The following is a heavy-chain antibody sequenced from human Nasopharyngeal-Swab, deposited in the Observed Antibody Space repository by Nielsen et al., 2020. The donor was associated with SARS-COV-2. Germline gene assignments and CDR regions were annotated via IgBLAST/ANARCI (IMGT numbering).Heavy chain of an antibody. Sequence: WIRQPPGKGLEWIGEINHSGSTNYNPSLKSRVTISVDTSKNQFSLKLSSVTAADTAVYYCARGVLGYCSSTSCYAGPSYCYYYMDVWGKGTTVTVSS. J-gene: IGHJ6*03. D-gene: IGHD2-2*01. CDR3: ARGVLGYCSSTSCYAGPSYCYYYMDV. CDR2: INHSGST. V-gene: IGHV4-34*01.